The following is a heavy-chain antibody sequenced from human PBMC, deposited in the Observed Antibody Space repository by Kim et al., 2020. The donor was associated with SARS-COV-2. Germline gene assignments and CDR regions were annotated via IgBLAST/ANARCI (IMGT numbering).Heavy chain of an antibody. CDR2: IYSGGST. J-gene: IGHJ4*02. Sequence: GGSLRLSCAASGFSVTKDYLTWVRQAPGKGLEWVSVIYSGGSTYYADSVQGRFIISRDSSKNTLNLQMNSLRVEDTAVYYCAPLAPPPAFRSDWGQGPL. V-gene: IGHV3-53*01. CDR1: GFSVTKDY. CDR3: APLAPPPAFRSD.